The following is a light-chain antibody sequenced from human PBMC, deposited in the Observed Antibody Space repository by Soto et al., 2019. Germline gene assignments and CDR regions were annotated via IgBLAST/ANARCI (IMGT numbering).Light chain of an antibody. CDR2: KAS. CDR1: QSISSW. CDR3: QQYNSYPS. J-gene: IGKJ4*01. Sequence: DIQMTQSPSTLSASVGDRVTITCRASQSISSWLAWYQQKPGKAPKLLIYKASSLESGVPSRFSGSGSGTEFTLTISSLQPEDVATYYCQQYNSYPSVGGGTKVEIK. V-gene: IGKV1-5*03.